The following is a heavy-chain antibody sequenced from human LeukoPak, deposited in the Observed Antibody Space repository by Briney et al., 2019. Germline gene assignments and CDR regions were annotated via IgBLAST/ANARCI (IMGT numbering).Heavy chain of an antibody. J-gene: IGHJ4*02. CDR3: ARSLGDD. D-gene: IGHD3-16*01. Sequence: GGYLRLSCAVSGLTFSTYWMTWVRQAPGEGLEWVASINQYGSEKYYVDSVKGRFTISRDNAKDSLYLQMNSLRDEDTAVYYCARSLGDDWGQGTLVTVSS. CDR1: GLTFSTYW. CDR2: INQYGSEK. V-gene: IGHV3-7*01.